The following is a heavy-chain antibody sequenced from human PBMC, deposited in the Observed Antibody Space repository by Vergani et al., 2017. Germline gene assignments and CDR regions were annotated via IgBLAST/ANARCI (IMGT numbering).Heavy chain of an antibody. V-gene: IGHV4-38-2*02. J-gene: IGHJ4*02. CDR2: VYHSGST. Sequence: QVHLQESGPGLVKPSETLSLTCSVSGDSINTADYWGWIRKPPGKGLEWIGSVYHSGSTSYNPSLKSRVTISVDTSKNQFSLHLNAMTAADTAIYYCAKNSSGGFFDNWGQGALVTVSS. CDR3: AKNSSGGFFDN. CDR1: GDSINTADY. D-gene: IGHD6-25*01.